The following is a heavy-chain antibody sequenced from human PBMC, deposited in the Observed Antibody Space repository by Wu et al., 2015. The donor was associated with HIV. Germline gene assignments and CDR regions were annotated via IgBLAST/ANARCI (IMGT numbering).Heavy chain of an antibody. CDR2: VNPATGET. CDR3: AREKDIVGVPVVMSGAFDI. D-gene: IGHD2-2*01. CDR1: GYTFTNHH. V-gene: IGHV1-2*02. Sequence: QVQLVQSGAEVKKPGASVKVSCKTSGYTFTNHHITWVRQVTGLGLEWMGWVNPATGETHYAQSFQGRVTMTRDTSISTAYMDLSRLRFDDTAVYYCAREKDIVGVPVVMSGAFDIWGQGTLVTVSS. J-gene: IGHJ3*02.